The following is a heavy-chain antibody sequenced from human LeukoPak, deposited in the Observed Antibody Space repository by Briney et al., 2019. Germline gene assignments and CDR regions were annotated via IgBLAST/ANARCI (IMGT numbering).Heavy chain of an antibody. CDR1: GYTLTELS. V-gene: IGHV1-24*01. CDR3: ATVKDRYSSGWYAY. CDR2: FDPEDGET. D-gene: IGHD6-19*01. J-gene: IGHJ4*02. Sequence: ASVKVSCKVSGYTLTELSMHWVRQAPGKGLEWMGGFDPEDGETIYAQKFQGRVTMTEDTSTDTAYMELSSLRSEDTAVYYCATVKDRYSSGWYAYWGQGTLVTVSS.